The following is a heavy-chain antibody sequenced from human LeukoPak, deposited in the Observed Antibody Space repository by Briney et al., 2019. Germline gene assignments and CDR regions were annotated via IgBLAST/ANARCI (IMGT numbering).Heavy chain of an antibody. CDR3: ARATRYYYYYGMDV. Sequence: SETLSLTCTVSGGSISSYYWSWIRLPPGKGLEWIGYIYYSGSTNYNPSLKSRVTISVDTSKNQFSLKLSSVTAADTAVYYCARATRYYYYYGMDVWGQGTTVTVSS. CDR2: IYYSGST. CDR1: GGSISSYY. D-gene: IGHD4-11*01. V-gene: IGHV4-59*01. J-gene: IGHJ6*02.